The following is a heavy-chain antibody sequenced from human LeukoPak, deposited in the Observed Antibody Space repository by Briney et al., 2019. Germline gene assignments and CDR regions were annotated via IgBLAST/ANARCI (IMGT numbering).Heavy chain of an antibody. CDR3: AKELYRSIWLNYYGMDV. CDR1: GFTVGDYP. Sequence: QPGRSLRLSCAAPGFTVGDYPMASVRQAPGWGLGWVSGISWNSGSRGYADSVKGRFTISRDNAQSSLYLQMNSLRAEDTALYYCAKELYRSIWLNYYGMDVWGQGTTVTVSS. CDR2: ISWNSGSR. V-gene: IGHV3-9*01. J-gene: IGHJ6*02. D-gene: IGHD6-13*01.